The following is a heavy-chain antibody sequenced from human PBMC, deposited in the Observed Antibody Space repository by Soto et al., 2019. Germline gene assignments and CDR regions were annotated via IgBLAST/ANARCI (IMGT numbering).Heavy chain of an antibody. D-gene: IGHD1-1*01. CDR1: GGSISSGGYS. CDR2: IYHSGST. V-gene: IGHV4-30-2*05. J-gene: IGHJ6*02. CDR3: ARAPIPNWNYYGMDV. Sequence: PSETLSLTCAVSGGSISSGGYSWSWIRQPPGKGLEWIGYIYHSGSTYYNPSLKSRVTISIDTSTNHFSLHLSALTAADTAVYYCARAPIPNWNYYGMDVWGQGTTVTVSS.